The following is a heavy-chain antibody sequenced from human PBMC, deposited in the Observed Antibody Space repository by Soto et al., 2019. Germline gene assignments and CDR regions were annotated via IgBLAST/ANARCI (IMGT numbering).Heavy chain of an antibody. Sequence: GGSLRLSCAASGFTFSSYWMHWVRQAPGKGLVWVSRINSDGSSTSYADSVKGRFTISRDNAKNTLYLQMNSLRAEDTAVYYCARALLSLEVPVAIFQADAFDIWGQGTMVTVSS. V-gene: IGHV3-74*01. CDR2: INSDGSST. J-gene: IGHJ3*02. CDR1: GFTFSSYW. CDR3: ARALLSLEVPVAIFQADAFDI. D-gene: IGHD2-2*01.